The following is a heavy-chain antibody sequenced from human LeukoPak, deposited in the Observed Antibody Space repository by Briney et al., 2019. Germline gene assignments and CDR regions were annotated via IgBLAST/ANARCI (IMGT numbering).Heavy chain of an antibody. D-gene: IGHD5-18*01. CDR3: ARHVVWIQLWLDYMDV. Sequence: PSETLSLTCAVYGGSFSGYYWSWIRQPPGKGLEWIGEINHSGSTNYNPSLKSRVTISVDTSKNQFSLKLSSVTAADTAVYYCARHVVWIQLWLDYMDVWGKGTTVTISS. CDR1: GGSFSGYY. CDR2: INHSGST. V-gene: IGHV4-34*01. J-gene: IGHJ6*03.